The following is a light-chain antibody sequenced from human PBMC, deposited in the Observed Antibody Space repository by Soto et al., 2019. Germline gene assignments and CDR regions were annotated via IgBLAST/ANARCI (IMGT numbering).Light chain of an antibody. V-gene: IGKV3-15*01. J-gene: IGKJ2*01. CDR1: QSVSSN. CDR2: GAS. CDR3: QQYNNWPPYT. Sequence: EILMTQSPATLSVSPGERATLSCRASQSVSSNLAWYQQKPGQAPRLLIYGASSRATGIPARFSGSGSGTEFTPTTSSLQPEDFAVYYCQQYNNWPPYTFGQGTKLEIK.